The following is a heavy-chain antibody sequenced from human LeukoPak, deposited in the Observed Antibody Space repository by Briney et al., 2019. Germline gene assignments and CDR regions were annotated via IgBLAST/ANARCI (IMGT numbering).Heavy chain of an antibody. CDR2: ISSSGTTI. D-gene: IGHD4-23*01. CDR3: ARAPTTVVTNFDY. J-gene: IGHJ4*02. Sequence: GGSLRLSCAASGFSFRSYEMNWVRQAPGKGQEWVSYISSSGTTIYYADSVKGRFTISRDNAKNSLYLQMKSLRAEDTAVYYCARAPTTVVTNFDYWGQGTLVTVSS. CDR1: GFSFRSYE. V-gene: IGHV3-48*03.